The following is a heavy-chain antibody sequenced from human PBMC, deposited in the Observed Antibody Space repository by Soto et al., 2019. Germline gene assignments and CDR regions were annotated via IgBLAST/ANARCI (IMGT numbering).Heavy chain of an antibody. J-gene: IGHJ3*02. CDR1: GGSITSGGYY. CDR3: ARDHNGFNMAFDI. D-gene: IGHD5-12*01. CDR2: VYSSGRT. V-gene: IGHV4-31*03. Sequence: PSEILSLTCSVSGGSITSGGYYWGWIRQLPGKGLEWVAYVYSSGRTYYNPSLESRLSISLDTSKNQFSLILRSVTVADTAIYYCARDHNGFNMAFDIWGQGAMVTVSS.